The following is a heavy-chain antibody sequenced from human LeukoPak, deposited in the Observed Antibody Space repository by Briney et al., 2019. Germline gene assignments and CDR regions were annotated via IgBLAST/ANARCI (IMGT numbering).Heavy chain of an antibody. CDR3: ARGSPYYYDSSGYYGPLPYDI. CDR2: INPNSGGT. Sequence: GASVKVSCKASGYTFTGYYMHWVRQAPGQGLEWMGRINPNSGGTNYAQKFQGRVTMTRDTSISTAYMELSRLRSDDTAVYYCARGSPYYYDSSGYYGPLPYDIWGQGTMVTVSS. V-gene: IGHV1-2*06. J-gene: IGHJ3*02. D-gene: IGHD3-22*01. CDR1: GYTFTGYY.